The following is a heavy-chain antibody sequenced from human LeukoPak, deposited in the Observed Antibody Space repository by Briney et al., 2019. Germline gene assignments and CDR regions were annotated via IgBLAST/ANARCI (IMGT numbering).Heavy chain of an antibody. J-gene: IGHJ4*02. V-gene: IGHV3-11*04. CDR1: GFTFSDYY. Sequence: GGSLRLSCAASGFTFSDYYMSWIRQAPGKGLEWVAYISSSGSTIYYADSVKGRFTISRDNAKNSLYLQMNSLRAEDTAVYYCARDDSSGYLYYFDYWGQGTLVTVSS. CDR2: ISSSGSTI. D-gene: IGHD3-22*01. CDR3: ARDDSSGYLYYFDY.